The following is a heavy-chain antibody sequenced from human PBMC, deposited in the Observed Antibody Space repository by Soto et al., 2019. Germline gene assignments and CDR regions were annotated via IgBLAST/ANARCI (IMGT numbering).Heavy chain of an antibody. CDR1: RFTFDDYA. V-gene: IGHV3-9*01. CDR2: ISWNSSNI. D-gene: IGHD3-10*01. CDR3: AEDRFDYYGSGSNYGLDV. J-gene: IGHJ6*02. Sequence: EVQLVESGGGLVQPGGSLRLSCAASRFTFDDYAMHWVRQTPGKGLEWVSAISWNSSNIGYADSVKGRFTVSRDNAKNSLYLQMSSLRPEDTALYYCAEDRFDYYGSGSNYGLDVWGQGTTVTVSS.